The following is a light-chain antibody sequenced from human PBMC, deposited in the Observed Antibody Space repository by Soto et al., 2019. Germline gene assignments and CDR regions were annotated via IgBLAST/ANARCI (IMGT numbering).Light chain of an antibody. V-gene: IGKV1-5*01. J-gene: IGKJ2*01. CDR2: DAS. CDR3: QQYTNTNNPWI. Sequence: DIQVTQSPPTLSASVGDRVTITCRASQTISTWMAWYQQKPGKAPKLLVYDASTLQSGVASRFSGSGSGTEFTLIISGLQPDDSATYYCQQYTNTNNPWIFGQGTKV. CDR1: QTISTW.